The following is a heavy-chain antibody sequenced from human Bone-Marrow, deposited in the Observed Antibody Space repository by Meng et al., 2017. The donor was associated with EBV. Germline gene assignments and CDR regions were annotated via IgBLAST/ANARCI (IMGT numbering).Heavy chain of an antibody. CDR1: GYTFTSYG. Sequence: QLQLLQSGAVVKKPGASVKASCKASGYTFTSYGISWVRQAPGQGLEWMGWISAYNGNTNYAQKLQGRVTMTTDTSTSTAYMELRSLRSDDTAVYYCASESGRGYTPDYWGQGTLVTVSS. CDR3: ASESGRGYTPDY. D-gene: IGHD3-10*01. J-gene: IGHJ4*02. CDR2: ISAYNGNT. V-gene: IGHV1-18*01.